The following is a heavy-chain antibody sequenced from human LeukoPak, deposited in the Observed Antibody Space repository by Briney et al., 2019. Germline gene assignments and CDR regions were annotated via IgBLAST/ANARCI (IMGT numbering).Heavy chain of an antibody. V-gene: IGHV3-74*01. CDR3: ARAYVVAVPTAMTYFYYSMDV. Sequence: GGSLRLSCAASGFTFSSYWMHWVRQTPGKGLVWVSRITSDGRSTTYADFVKGRFTISRDNARNTLYLQMNSLRADDTAAYYCARAYVVAVPTAMTYFYYSMDVWGQGTTVTVSS. CDR1: GFTFSSYW. CDR2: ITSDGRST. J-gene: IGHJ6*02. D-gene: IGHD2-2*01.